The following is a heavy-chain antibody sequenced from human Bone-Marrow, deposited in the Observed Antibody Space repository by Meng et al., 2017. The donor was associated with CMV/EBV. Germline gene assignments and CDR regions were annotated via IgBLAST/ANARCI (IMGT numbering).Heavy chain of an antibody. CDR1: GFTFSSYI. V-gene: IGHV3-21*01. D-gene: IGHD3-22*01. J-gene: IGHJ4*01. Sequence: GESLMISCASSGFTFSSYIMNWVRQAPGKGLERVSSISSSSSYIYYADSVKGRFTIPRDNAKNSLYLQMNSLRAEDTAVYYCARGSGYQFDDWGPGNRVPGAS. CDR3: ARGSGYQFDD. CDR2: ISSSSSYI.